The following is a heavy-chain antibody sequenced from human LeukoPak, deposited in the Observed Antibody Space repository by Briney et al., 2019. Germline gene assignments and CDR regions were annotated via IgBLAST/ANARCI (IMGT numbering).Heavy chain of an antibody. CDR1: GGSISSYY. CDR3: ARGYYYDSSGYYPTFFDY. D-gene: IGHD3-22*01. Sequence: SETLSLTCTVSGGSISSYYWSGIRQPPGKGLEWIGYIYYSGSTNYNPSLKSRVTISVDTSKNQFSLKLSSVTAADTAVYYCARGYYYDSSGYYPTFFDYWGQGTLVTVSS. V-gene: IGHV4-59*01. J-gene: IGHJ4*02. CDR2: IYYSGST.